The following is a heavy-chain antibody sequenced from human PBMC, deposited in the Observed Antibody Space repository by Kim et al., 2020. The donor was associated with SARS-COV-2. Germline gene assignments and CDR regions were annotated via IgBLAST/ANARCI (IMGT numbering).Heavy chain of an antibody. V-gene: IGHV3-48*03. Sequence: GGSLRLSCAASGFTLSSYDMNWVRQAPGKGLEWVSYISSSDSTIYYADSVKGRFTISRDNAKNSLYLQMNSLRAEDTAVYYCARDRVRCLQSPDAFDIWGQGTTVTVSS. CDR2: ISSSDSTI. J-gene: IGHJ3*02. CDR3: ARDRVRCLQSPDAFDI. CDR1: GFTLSSYD. D-gene: IGHD1-1*01.